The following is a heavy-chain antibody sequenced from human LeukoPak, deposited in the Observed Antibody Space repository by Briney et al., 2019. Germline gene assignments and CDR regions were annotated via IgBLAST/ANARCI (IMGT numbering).Heavy chain of an antibody. D-gene: IGHD5-12*01. V-gene: IGHV4-59*12. Sequence: SETLSLTCTVSGGSISSYYWSWIRQPPGKGLEWIGYIYYSGSTNYNPSLKSRVTISADTSKNQFSLKLSSVTAADTAVYYCATDIVVTAANWFDPWGQGTLVTVSS. CDR1: GGSISSYY. CDR2: IYYSGST. CDR3: ATDIVVTAANWFDP. J-gene: IGHJ5*02.